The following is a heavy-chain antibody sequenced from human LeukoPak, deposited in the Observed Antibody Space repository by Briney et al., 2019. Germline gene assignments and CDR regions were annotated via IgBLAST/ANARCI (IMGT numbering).Heavy chain of an antibody. V-gene: IGHV3-23*01. CDR1: GFTFSSYA. CDR3: ANHALMGNYYFDY. Sequence: GGSLRLSCAASGFTFSSYAMSWVRQAPGKGLEWVSSFGTSGGTYYADSVRGRFTISRDNSKITLFLQMNSLRADDTALYYCANHALMGNYYFDYWGQGTLVTVSS. D-gene: IGHD1-26*01. J-gene: IGHJ4*02. CDR2: FGTSGGT.